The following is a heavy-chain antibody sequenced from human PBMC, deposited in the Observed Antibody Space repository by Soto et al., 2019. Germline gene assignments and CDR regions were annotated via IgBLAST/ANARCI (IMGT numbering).Heavy chain of an antibody. D-gene: IGHD2-15*01. V-gene: IGHV4-39*01. Sequence: PSETLSLTCNVSGDSISSRTFYWGWIRQAPGKGLQWIGSIYYTGSAYYNPSLRSRATASVHTSTNQFSLRLTSVTAADTAVYYCVRSVRMAVVVPSNGGLMWVQGTMVTVS. CDR2: IYYTGSA. J-gene: IGHJ3*01. CDR3: VRSVRMAVVVPSNGGLM. CDR1: GDSISSRTFY.